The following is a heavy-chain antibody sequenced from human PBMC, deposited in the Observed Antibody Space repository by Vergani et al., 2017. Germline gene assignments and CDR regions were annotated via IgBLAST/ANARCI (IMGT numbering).Heavy chain of an antibody. CDR2: IYYSGST. Sequence: QVQLQESGPGLVKPSQTLSLTCTVSGGSISSGDYYWSWIRQPPGKGLEWIGYIYYSGSTYYNPSLKSRVTISVDTSKNQFSLKLSSVTAADTAVYYCASPTYYYDSSGYSSFDYWGQGTLVTVSS. CDR3: ASPTYYYDSSGYSSFDY. J-gene: IGHJ4*02. V-gene: IGHV4-30-4*08. CDR1: GGSISSGDYY. D-gene: IGHD3-22*01.